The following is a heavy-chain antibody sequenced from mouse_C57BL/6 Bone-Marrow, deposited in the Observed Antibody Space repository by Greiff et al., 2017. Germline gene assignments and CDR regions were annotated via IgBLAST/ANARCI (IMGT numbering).Heavy chain of an antibody. Sequence: VQLQQSGAELVKPGASVKISCKASGYAFSSSWMNWVKQRPGKGLEWIGRIYPGDGDTNYKGKFKGKATLTADKSSSTAYMQLSSLTSEDSAVYFCAKEIYWGQGTTLTVSS. CDR1: GYAFSSSW. CDR3: AKEIY. J-gene: IGHJ2*01. V-gene: IGHV1-82*01. CDR2: IYPGDGDT.